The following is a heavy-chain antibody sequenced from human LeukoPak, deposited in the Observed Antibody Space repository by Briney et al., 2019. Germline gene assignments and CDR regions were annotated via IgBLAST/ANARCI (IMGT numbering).Heavy chain of an antibody. J-gene: IGHJ4*02. CDR2: INSDGSST. CDR1: GFTFSSYW. CDR3: ARDHWQWLVPFDY. Sequence: GGSLRLSCAASGFTFSSYWMHWVRQAPGKGLVWVSRINSDGSSTSYADSVKGRFTISRDSAKSTLYLQMNSLRAEDTAVYYCARDHWQWLVPFDYWGQGTLVTVSS. D-gene: IGHD6-19*01. V-gene: IGHV3-74*01.